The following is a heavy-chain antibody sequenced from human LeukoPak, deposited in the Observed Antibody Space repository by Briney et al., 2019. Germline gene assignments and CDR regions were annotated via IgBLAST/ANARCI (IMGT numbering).Heavy chain of an antibody. Sequence: SETLSLTCTVSGGSISSYYWGWIRQPPGKGLEWIGSIYYSGSTYYNPSLKSRVTISVDTSKNQFSLKLSSVTAADTAVYYCARDNGSGSCFDYWGQGTLVTVSS. CDR1: GGSISSYY. CDR3: ARDNGSGSCFDY. CDR2: IYYSGST. J-gene: IGHJ4*02. V-gene: IGHV4-39*07. D-gene: IGHD3-10*01.